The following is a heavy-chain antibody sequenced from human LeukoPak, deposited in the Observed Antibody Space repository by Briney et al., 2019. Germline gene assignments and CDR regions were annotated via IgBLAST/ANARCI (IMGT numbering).Heavy chain of an antibody. J-gene: IGHJ3*02. CDR1: GGTFSSYA. Sequence: SVKVSCKASGGTFSSYAISWMRQAPGQGLEWMGGIIPIFGTANYAQKFQGRVTITTDESTSTAYMELSSLRSEDTAVYYCARPSLGYYDSSGYQGAFDIWGQGTMVTVSS. D-gene: IGHD3-22*01. CDR2: IIPIFGTA. V-gene: IGHV1-69*05. CDR3: ARPSLGYYDSSGYQGAFDI.